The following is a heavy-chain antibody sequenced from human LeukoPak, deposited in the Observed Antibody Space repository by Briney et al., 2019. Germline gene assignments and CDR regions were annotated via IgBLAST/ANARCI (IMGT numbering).Heavy chain of an antibody. CDR1: GFTFSDYY. J-gene: IGHJ4*02. V-gene: IGHV3-11*06. D-gene: IGHD2-2*01. CDR2: ISSSSSYT. CDR3: ARVDRSSTSCFAFDY. Sequence: GGSLRLSCAASGFTFSDYYMSWIRQAPGKGLEWVSYISSSSSYTNYADSVKGRFTISRDNAKNSLYLQMNSLRAEDTAVYYCARVDRSSTSCFAFDYWGQGTLVTVSS.